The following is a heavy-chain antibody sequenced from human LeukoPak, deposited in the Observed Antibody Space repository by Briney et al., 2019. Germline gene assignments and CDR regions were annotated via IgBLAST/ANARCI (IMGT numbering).Heavy chain of an antibody. Sequence: PGGSLRLSCTASGFTFSSFAMSWVRLAPGKGLEWVSTVDHSFGTTHYADSVKGRFTISRDDSKNTLYLQMNSLRAEDTAVYYCARDRWFDPWGQGTLVTVSS. CDR3: ARDRWFDP. J-gene: IGHJ5*02. CDR1: GFTFSSFA. V-gene: IGHV3-23*01. CDR2: VDHSFGTT.